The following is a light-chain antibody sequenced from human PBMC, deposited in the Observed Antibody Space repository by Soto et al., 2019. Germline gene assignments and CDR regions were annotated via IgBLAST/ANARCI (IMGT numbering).Light chain of an antibody. J-gene: IGLJ1*01. V-gene: IGLV2-14*01. Sequence: QSVLTQPASVSGSPGQSIAISCTGTSSDIGGYNYVSWFQQHPGRAPRVLISEVSNRPSGVSHRFSGSKAGITASLTISGLQAEDEADYYCSSFRSGGTFVFGTGTKGTV. CDR2: EVS. CDR3: SSFRSGGTFV. CDR1: SSDIGGYNY.